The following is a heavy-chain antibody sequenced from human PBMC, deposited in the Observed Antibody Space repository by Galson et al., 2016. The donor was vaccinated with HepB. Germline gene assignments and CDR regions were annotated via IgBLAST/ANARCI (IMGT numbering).Heavy chain of an antibody. D-gene: IGHD4-23*01. J-gene: IGHJ4*02. CDR3: ARLPTYAGGNSGLDF. V-gene: IGHV5-10-1*01. CDR1: GYVFTNFW. CDR2: IDPSDSFT. Sequence: QSGAEVKKPGESLRISCRGSGYVFTNFWINWARQMPGKGLEWMGRIDPSDSFTNYSPSFEGHVTISADKSINTAYLHWSSLKALDSAIYYCARLPTYAGGNSGLDFWGQGTLVTVSS.